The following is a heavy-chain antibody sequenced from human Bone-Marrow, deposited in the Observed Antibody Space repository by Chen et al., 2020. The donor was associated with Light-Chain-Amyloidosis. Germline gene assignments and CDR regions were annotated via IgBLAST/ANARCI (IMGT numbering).Heavy chain of an antibody. CDR1: GGSISSSSYY. CDR3: ARARLNMVRGVAPYYFDY. V-gene: IGHV4-39*07. CDR2: IYYSGST. D-gene: IGHD3-10*01. Sequence: QLQLQESGPGLVKPSETLSLTCTVPGGSISSSSYYWGWIRQPPGKGLEWIGCIYYSGSTYYNPSLKSRVTISVDTSKNQFSLKLSSVTAADTAVYYCARARLNMVRGVAPYYFDYWGQGTLVTVSS. J-gene: IGHJ4*02.